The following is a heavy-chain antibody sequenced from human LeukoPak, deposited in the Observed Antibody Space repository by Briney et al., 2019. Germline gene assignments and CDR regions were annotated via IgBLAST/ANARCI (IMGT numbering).Heavy chain of an antibody. CDR3: ARDPHYDILTGYYLGYMDV. D-gene: IGHD3-9*01. Sequence: PGGSLRLSCAASGFTFSSYAMSWVRQAPGKGLEWVSAISGSGGSTYYADSVKGRFTISRDNSKNTLYLQMNSLRAEDTAVYYCARDPHYDILTGYYLGYMDVWGKGTTATVSS. J-gene: IGHJ6*03. CDR2: ISGSGGST. V-gene: IGHV3-23*01. CDR1: GFTFSSYA.